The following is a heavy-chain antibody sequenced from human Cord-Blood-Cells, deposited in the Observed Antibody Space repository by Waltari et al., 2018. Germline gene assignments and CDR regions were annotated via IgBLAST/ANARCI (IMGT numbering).Heavy chain of an antibody. V-gene: IGHV4-34*01. CDR1: GGSFSGYY. D-gene: IGHD3-10*01. J-gene: IGHJ5*02. CDR3: ARGITMVRGVTASNWFDP. Sequence: QVQLQQWGAGLLKPSETLSLTCAAYGGSFSGYYWRWIRQPPGKGLEWIGEINHSGSTNYNPSLKSRVTISVDTSKNQFSLKLSSVTAADTAVYYCARGITMVRGVTASNWFDPWGQGTLVTVSS. CDR2: INHSGST.